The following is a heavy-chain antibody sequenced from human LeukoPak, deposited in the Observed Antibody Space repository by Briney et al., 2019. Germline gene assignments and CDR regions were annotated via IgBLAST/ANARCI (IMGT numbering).Heavy chain of an antibody. CDR1: GGSISSYY. Sequence: SETLSLTCTVSGGSISSYYWSWIRQPAGKGLEWIGRIYTSGSTNYNSSLKSRVTMSVDTSKNQFSLKQSSVTAADTAVYYCARERPGIFPYWFDPWGQGTLVTVSS. CDR2: IYTSGST. CDR3: ARERPGIFPYWFDP. J-gene: IGHJ5*02. V-gene: IGHV4-4*07. D-gene: IGHD6-13*01.